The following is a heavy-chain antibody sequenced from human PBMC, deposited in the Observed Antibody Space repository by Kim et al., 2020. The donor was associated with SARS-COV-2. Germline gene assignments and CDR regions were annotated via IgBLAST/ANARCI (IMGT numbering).Heavy chain of an antibody. CDR3: VKDETVGYSHTSPHH. D-gene: IGHD4-4*01. CDR1: GFAFGDFG. V-gene: IGHV3-30*18. CDR2: ISYYGTVQ. Sequence: GGSLRLSCAASGFAFGDFGMHWVRQAPGKGLEWVALISYYGTVQYYADSVEGRFTVSRDNTNNTVFLQMSSLRADDTAVYFCVKDETVGYSHTSPHHWG. J-gene: IGHJ1*01.